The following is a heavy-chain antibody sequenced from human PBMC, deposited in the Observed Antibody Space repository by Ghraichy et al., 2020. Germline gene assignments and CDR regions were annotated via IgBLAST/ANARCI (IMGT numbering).Heavy chain of an antibody. Sequence: GGSLRLSCAASGFTFSSYWMSWVRQAPGKGLEWVANIKQDGSEKYYVDSVKGRFTISRDNAKNSLYLQMNSLRAEDTAVYYCARDLTGIAAQPYYMDVWGKGTTVTVSS. V-gene: IGHV3-7*01. D-gene: IGHD6-13*01. CDR3: ARDLTGIAAQPYYMDV. CDR1: GFTFSSYW. CDR2: IKQDGSEK. J-gene: IGHJ6*03.